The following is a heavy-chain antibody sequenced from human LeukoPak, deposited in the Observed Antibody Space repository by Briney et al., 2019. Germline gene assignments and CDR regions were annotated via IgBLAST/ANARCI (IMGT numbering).Heavy chain of an antibody. CDR3: ARGPAGRAKKVPDFDY. Sequence: PSETLSLTCTVSGGSISSSSYYWGWIRQPPGKGLEWIGSIYYSGSTYYNPSLKSRVTISVDTSKNQFSLKLSSVTAADTAVYYCARGPAGRAKKVPDFDYWGQGTLVTVSS. CDR2: IYYSGST. V-gene: IGHV4-39*01. J-gene: IGHJ4*02. CDR1: GGSISSSSYY.